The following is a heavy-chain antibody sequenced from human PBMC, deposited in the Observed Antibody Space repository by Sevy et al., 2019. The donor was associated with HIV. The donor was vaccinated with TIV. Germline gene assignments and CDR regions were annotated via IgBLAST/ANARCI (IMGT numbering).Heavy chain of an antibody. CDR2: IKTKVDGGAT. Sequence: GGSLRLSCVASGITVSDAVMTWVRQAPGKGLEWIGRIKTKVDGGATGYAAPVRGRFTISRDDSKDTLYLQMNSLKTDDTAMYYCAAGRVRDYWGQGTLVTVSS. CDR3: AAGRVRDY. D-gene: IGHD1-1*01. J-gene: IGHJ4*02. CDR1: GITVSDAV. V-gene: IGHV3-15*01.